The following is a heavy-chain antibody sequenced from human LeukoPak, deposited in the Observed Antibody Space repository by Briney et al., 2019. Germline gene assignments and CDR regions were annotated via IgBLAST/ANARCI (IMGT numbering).Heavy chain of an antibody. J-gene: IGHJ4*02. Sequence: TGGPLRLSCAASGFTFSSCAMNWVRQAPGKGLEWVAFIRYDGSNKYYADSVKGRFTISRDNSKNTLYLQMNSLRAEDTAVYYCAKVSGYSYANFDYWGRGTLVTVSS. CDR3: AKVSGYSYANFDY. D-gene: IGHD5-18*01. V-gene: IGHV3-30*02. CDR2: IRYDGSNK. CDR1: GFTFSSCA.